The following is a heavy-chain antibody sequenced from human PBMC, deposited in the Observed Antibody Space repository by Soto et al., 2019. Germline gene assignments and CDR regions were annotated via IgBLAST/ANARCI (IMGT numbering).Heavy chain of an antibody. J-gene: IGHJ4*02. CDR2: IYYSGNT. Sequence: SETLSLTCTVSGDSIRNYYWSWIRQPPGKGLEWIGYIYYSGNTNYNPSLKSRVTISLDTSKNQFSLKLTSVTAADTAIYYCARGIASSSRTSLIYWGQGALVTVSS. CDR3: ARGIASSSRTSLIY. D-gene: IGHD6-13*01. V-gene: IGHV4-59*01. CDR1: GDSIRNYY.